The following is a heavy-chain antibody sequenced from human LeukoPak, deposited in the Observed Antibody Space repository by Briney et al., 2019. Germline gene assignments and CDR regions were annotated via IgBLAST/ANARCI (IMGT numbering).Heavy chain of an antibody. CDR1: GFTFSNAW. J-gene: IGHJ3*01. V-gene: IGHV3-23*01. CDR2: IRDSGTST. D-gene: IGHD4-11*01. CDR3: ANEYSKGDV. Sequence: GGSLRLSCAASGFTFSNAWMSWVRQAPGKGLECVSSIRDSGTSTYYADSVKGRFTTSRDNSKNTLYLQMNSLRAEDTAIYYCANEYSKGDVWGQGTTVTVSS.